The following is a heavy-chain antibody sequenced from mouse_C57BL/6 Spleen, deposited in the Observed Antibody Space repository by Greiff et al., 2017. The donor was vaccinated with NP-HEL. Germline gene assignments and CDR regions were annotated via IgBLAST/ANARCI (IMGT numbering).Heavy chain of an antibody. D-gene: IGHD1-1*01. V-gene: IGHV1-69*01. CDR2: IDPSDTYT. J-gene: IGHJ4*01. CDR1: GYTFTSYW. Sequence: QVQLQQSGAELVMPGASVKLSCKASGYTFTSYWMHWVKQRPGQGLEWIGEIDPSDTYTNYNQKFKGKSTLTVDKSSSTAYMQLSSLTSEDSAVYYCARSPYYYGSRGGMDYWGQGTSVTVSS. CDR3: ARSPYYYGSRGGMDY.